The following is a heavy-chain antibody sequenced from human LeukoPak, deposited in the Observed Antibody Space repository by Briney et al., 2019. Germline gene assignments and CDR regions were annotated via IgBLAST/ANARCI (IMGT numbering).Heavy chain of an antibody. Sequence: SETLSLTCTVSGGSISSGGYYWSWIRQHPGKGLEGFGYIYYSGSTYYNPSLKSRVTISVDTSKNQFSLKLSSVTAADTAVYYCARETYYYDSSGYYYLDYWGQGTLVTVSS. CDR2: IYYSGST. CDR1: GGSISSGGYY. J-gene: IGHJ4*02. D-gene: IGHD3-22*01. CDR3: ARETYYYDSSGYYYLDY. V-gene: IGHV4-31*03.